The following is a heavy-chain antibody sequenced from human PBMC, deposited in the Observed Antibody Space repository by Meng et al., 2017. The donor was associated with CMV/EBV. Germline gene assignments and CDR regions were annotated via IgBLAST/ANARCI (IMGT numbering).Heavy chain of an antibody. Sequence: SETLSLTCTVSGGSISSGGYYWSWIRQHPGKGLEWIGYIYYSGSTYYNPSLKSRVTISVDTSKNQFSLKLSSVTAADTAVYYCARERGIVVVPAAIPAYYYYGMDVWGQGTTVTVSS. CDR2: IYYSGST. CDR3: ARERGIVVVPAAIPAYYYYGMDV. D-gene: IGHD2-2*02. V-gene: IGHV4-31*03. J-gene: IGHJ6*02. CDR1: GGSISSGGYY.